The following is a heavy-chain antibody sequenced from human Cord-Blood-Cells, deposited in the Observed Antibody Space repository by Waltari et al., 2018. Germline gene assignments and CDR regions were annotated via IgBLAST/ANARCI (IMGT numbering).Heavy chain of an antibody. V-gene: IGHV1-2*04. Sequence: QVQLVQSGAEVKKPGASVKVSCKASGYTFTGYYMHWVRQAPGQGLEWMGWINPNSGGTNYAQKFQGWVTMTRDTSINTAYMELSRLRSDDTAVYYCARGSSPLSPLYCSSTSCYEGWFDPWGQGTLVTVSS. CDR3: ARGSSPLSPLYCSSTSCYEGWFDP. CDR1: GYTFTGYY. J-gene: IGHJ5*02. CDR2: INPNSGGT. D-gene: IGHD2-2*01.